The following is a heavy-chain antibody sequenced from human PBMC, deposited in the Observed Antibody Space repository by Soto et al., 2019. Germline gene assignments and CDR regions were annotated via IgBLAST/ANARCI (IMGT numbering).Heavy chain of an antibody. CDR3: ARGRGCGGKSGYFDY. V-gene: IGHV4-34*01. J-gene: IGHJ4*02. Sequence: QVQLQQWGAGLLKPSETLSLTCAVYGGSFSGYYWSWIRQPPGKGLEWIGEINHSGSTNYNPSLKSRVTISVDTSKNQFSLKLSSVTAADTAVYYCARGRGCGGKSGYFDYWGQGTLVTVSS. CDR2: INHSGST. CDR1: GGSFSGYY. D-gene: IGHD2-15*01.